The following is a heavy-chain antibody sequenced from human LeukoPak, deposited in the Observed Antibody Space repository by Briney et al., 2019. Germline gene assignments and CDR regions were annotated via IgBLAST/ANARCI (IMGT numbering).Heavy chain of an antibody. CDR2: MCYCGST. CDR1: GGSISSYY. V-gene: IGHV4-59*08. J-gene: IGHJ4*02. Sequence: SVTLSLTCTVSGGSISSYYWSWIRQPPGKGLEWIGYMCYCGSTNYNPSLKSRVTISVDTSKNQFSLKLSSVTAADTAVYYCASARRYCSSTSCYYYFDYWGQGTLVTVS. CDR3: ASARRYCSSTSCYYYFDY. D-gene: IGHD2-2*01.